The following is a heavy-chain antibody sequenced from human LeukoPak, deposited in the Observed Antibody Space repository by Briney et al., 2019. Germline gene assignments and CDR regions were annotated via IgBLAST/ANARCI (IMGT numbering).Heavy chain of an antibody. D-gene: IGHD2-15*01. J-gene: IGHJ6*03. CDR3: ARETPGYCSGGSCSYYYYMDV. V-gene: IGHV3-21*01. CDR2: ISSSSSYI. CDR1: GFTFSSYS. Sequence: PGGSLRLSCAASGFTFSSYSMNWVRQAPGKGLEWVSSISSSSSYIYYADSVKGRFTISRDNAKNSLYLQMNSLRAEDTAVYYCARETPGYCSGGSCSYYYYMDVWGKGTTVTVSS.